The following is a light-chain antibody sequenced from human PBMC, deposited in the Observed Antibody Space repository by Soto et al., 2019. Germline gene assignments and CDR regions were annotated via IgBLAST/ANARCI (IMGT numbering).Light chain of an antibody. Sequence: QAVVTQEPSLTVSPGETVTLTCGSSTGPVTSGHYPYWFRQKPGQAPMTLIYDTSDKHFWTPARSSGSLLGGKAALTLAGAQPEDEADYYCLLGYGVSVVFGGGTKVTVL. V-gene: IGLV7-46*01. J-gene: IGLJ2*01. CDR2: DTS. CDR3: LLGYGVSVV. CDR1: TGPVTSGHY.